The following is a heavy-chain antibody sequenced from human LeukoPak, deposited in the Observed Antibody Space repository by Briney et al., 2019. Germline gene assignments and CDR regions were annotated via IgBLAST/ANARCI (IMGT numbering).Heavy chain of an antibody. CDR3: ARCPGSGTSSYYYYYMDV. CDR1: GFTFSSYA. D-gene: IGHD3-10*01. V-gene: IGHV3-30*01. J-gene: IGHJ6*03. Sequence: QAGGSLRLSCAASGFTFSSYAMPWVRQAPGKGLEWVAIISYDGSNKYYADSVKGRFTISRDNSKNALFLQMNSLRAEDTAVYYCARCPGSGTSSYYYYYMDVWGKGTTVTVSS. CDR2: ISYDGSNK.